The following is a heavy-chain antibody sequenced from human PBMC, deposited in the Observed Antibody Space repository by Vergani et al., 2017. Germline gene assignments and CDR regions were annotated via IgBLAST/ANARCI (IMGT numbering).Heavy chain of an antibody. D-gene: IGHD4-23*01. CDR2: ISSNGGST. J-gene: IGHJ4*02. V-gene: IGHV3-64D*06. CDR1: GFTFSSYA. CDR3: VKDGYGGKGDY. Sequence: EVQLLESGGGLVQPGGSLRLSCSASGFTFSSYAMHWGRQAPGKGLEYVSAISSNGGSTYYADSVKGRFTISRDNSKNTLYLQMSSLRAEDTAVYYCVKDGYGGKGDYWGQGTLVTVSS.